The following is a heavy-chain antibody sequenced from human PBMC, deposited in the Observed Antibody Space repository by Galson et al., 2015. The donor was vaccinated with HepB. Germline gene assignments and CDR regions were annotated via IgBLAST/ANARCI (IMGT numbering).Heavy chain of an antibody. Sequence: SLRLSCAVSGFTFGDYYMSWIRQAPGKGLEWISYISSSARYTNYADSVKGRFTISRDSAKNSLYLQMNSLRVDDTAIHYCARDLLGFGLDVWGQGTTVTVSS. J-gene: IGHJ6*02. D-gene: IGHD3-10*01. V-gene: IGHV3-11*06. CDR3: ARDLLGFGLDV. CDR2: ISSSARYT. CDR1: GFTFGDYY.